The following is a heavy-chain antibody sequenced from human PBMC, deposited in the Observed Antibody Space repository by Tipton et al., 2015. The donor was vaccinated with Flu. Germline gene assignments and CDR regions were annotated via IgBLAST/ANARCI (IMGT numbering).Heavy chain of an antibody. CDR3: ASWLSSSWYSSYFDY. CDR2: IYHSGST. V-gene: IGHV4-4*02. CDR1: GGSISSSNW. D-gene: IGHD6-13*01. J-gene: IGHJ4*02. Sequence: TLSLTCAVSGGSISSSNWWGWVRQPPGKGLEWIGEIYHSGSTNYNPSLKSRVTISVDKSKNQFSLKLSSVTAADTAVYYCASWLSSSWYSSYFDYWGQGTLVTVSS.